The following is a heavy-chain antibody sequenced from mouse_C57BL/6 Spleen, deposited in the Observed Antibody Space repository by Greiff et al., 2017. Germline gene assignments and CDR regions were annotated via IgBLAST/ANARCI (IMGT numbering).Heavy chain of an antibody. CDR2: IYPSDSET. D-gene: IGHD1-1*01. CDR1: GYTFTSYW. CDR3: ARWHYGSSPFYAMDY. J-gene: IGHJ4*01. Sequence: QVQLQQPGAELVRPGSSVKLCCKASGYTFTSYWMDWVKQRPGQGLEWIGNIYPSDSETHYNQKFKDKATLTVDKSSSTAYMQLSSLTSEDSAVYYCARWHYGSSPFYAMDYWGQGTSVTVSS. V-gene: IGHV1-61*01.